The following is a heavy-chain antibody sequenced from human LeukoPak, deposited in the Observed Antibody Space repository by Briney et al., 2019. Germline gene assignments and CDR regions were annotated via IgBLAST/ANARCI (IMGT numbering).Heavy chain of an antibody. Sequence: GGSLRLSCAASEFTFSSYGMHWVRQAPGKGLEWVAVISYDGSNKYYADSVKGRFTISRDNSKNTLYLQMNSLRAEDTAVYYCAKDSYGSGSYCDYWGQGTLVTVSS. D-gene: IGHD3-10*01. V-gene: IGHV3-30*18. J-gene: IGHJ4*02. CDR3: AKDSYGSGSYCDY. CDR1: EFTFSSYG. CDR2: ISYDGSNK.